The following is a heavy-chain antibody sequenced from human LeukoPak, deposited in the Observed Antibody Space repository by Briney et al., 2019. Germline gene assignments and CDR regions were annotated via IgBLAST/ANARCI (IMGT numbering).Heavy chain of an antibody. CDR3: ARGTHSFDSSDFDF. CDR2: IRSTTAGGTT. CDR1: GFSFNYNE. J-gene: IGHJ4*02. Sequence: PGGSLRLSCAASGFSFNYNEMNLVRQAPGKGLEWVGRIRSTTAGGTTDYAAPVKGRFTISRDDSKNTLYLQLNVLKSEDAATDYYARGTHSFDSSDFDFWGQGTLVTVSS. D-gene: IGHD3-22*01. V-gene: IGHV3-15*01.